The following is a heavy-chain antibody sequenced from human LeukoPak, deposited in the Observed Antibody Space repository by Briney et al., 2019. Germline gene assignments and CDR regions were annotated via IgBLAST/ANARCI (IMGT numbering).Heavy chain of an antibody. V-gene: IGHV1-2*02. CDR1: AYTFTDYF. CDR2: INPNSGGT. J-gene: IGHJ4*02. CDR3: ARDPGYSSPRGDY. D-gene: IGHD5-18*01. Sequence: ATVKVSCKASAYTFTDYFMHWVRQAPGQGLEWMGWINPNSGGTHYAQKFQGRVTMTRDTSISTAYMELSRLRSDDTAVYYCARDPGYSSPRGDYWGQGTLVTVSS.